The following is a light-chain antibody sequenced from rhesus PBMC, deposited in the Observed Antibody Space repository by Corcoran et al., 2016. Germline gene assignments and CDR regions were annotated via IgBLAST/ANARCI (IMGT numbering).Light chain of an antibody. CDR1: QAINNF. Sequence: DIQMTQSPSSLSASVGDRVTITCWASQAINNFLSWYQQKPGKAPKPLISYASRLETGVPSRFSGSRSRTDYTLTISSLQPADIATYYCRQYNNSPYSFGQGTKVEIK. CDR3: RQYNNSPYS. J-gene: IGKJ2*01. CDR2: YAS. V-gene: IGKV1-66*01.